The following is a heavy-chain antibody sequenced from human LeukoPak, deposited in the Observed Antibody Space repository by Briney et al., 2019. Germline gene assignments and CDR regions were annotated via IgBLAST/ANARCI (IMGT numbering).Heavy chain of an antibody. CDR2: ISGSGGST. D-gene: IGHD5-12*01. Sequence: GGSLRLSCAASGFTFSSYAMSWVRQAPGKGLEWDSAISGSGGSTYYADSVKGRFTISRDNSKNTLYLQMNSLRAEDTAVYYCAQGWYSGYDLGGFDYWGQGTLVTVSS. CDR1: GFTFSSYA. CDR3: AQGWYSGYDLGGFDY. V-gene: IGHV3-23*01. J-gene: IGHJ4*02.